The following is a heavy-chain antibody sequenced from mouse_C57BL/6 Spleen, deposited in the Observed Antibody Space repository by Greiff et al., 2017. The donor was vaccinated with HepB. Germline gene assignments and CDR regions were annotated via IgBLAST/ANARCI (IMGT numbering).Heavy chain of an antibody. J-gene: IGHJ2*01. Sequence: VQLQQSGPELVKPGASVKISCKASGYAFSSSWMNWVKQRPGKGLEWIGRIYPGDGDTNYNGKFKGKATLTADKSSSTAYMQLSSLTSEDSAVYFCARRLGRGYFDYWGQGTTLTVSS. V-gene: IGHV1-82*01. D-gene: IGHD4-1*01. CDR3: ARRLGRGYFDY. CDR1: GYAFSSSW. CDR2: IYPGDGDT.